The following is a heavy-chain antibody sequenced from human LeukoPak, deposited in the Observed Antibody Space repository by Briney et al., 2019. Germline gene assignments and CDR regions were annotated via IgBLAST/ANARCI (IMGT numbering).Heavy chain of an antibody. CDR3: AKVGHSSSLDY. CDR1: GFTFRSYA. CDR2: ISGSGGST. Sequence: GGSLSLSCAASGFTFRSYAMSWVRQAPGKGVEWVSAISGSGGSTYYADSVKGRFTISRDNSKNTLYLQMNSLRAEDTAVYYCAKVGHSSSLDYWGQGTLVTVSS. V-gene: IGHV3-23*01. J-gene: IGHJ4*02. D-gene: IGHD6-13*01.